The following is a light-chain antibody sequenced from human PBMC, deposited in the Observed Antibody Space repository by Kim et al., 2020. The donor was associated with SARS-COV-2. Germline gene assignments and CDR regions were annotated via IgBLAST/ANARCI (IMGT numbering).Light chain of an antibody. CDR1: QSINDL. V-gene: IGKV1-5*03. CDR3: QQYSRYSWT. J-gene: IGKJ1*01. CDR2: RAS. Sequence: DIQMTQSPSTLSASVGDKVIITCRASQSINDLLAWYQQKPGKAPKLLIYRASSLESGVPSRFSGSGSGTEFTLTIRNLQPDDLATYHCQQYSRYSWTFGQGTKVDIK.